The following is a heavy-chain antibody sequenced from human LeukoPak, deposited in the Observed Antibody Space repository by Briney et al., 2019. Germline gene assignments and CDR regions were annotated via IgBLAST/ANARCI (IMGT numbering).Heavy chain of an antibody. D-gene: IGHD1-14*01. J-gene: IGHJ4*02. CDR3: ARARKYFDY. Sequence: SETLSLTCTVSGGSISSYYWSWIRQPPGKGLEWIGYIYYSGSTNYNPSLKSRVTISVDTSKNQFPLKLSPVTVADTAVYYFARARKYFDYGGQGTLVTVSS. CDR2: IYYSGST. V-gene: IGHV4-59*01. CDR1: GGSISSYY.